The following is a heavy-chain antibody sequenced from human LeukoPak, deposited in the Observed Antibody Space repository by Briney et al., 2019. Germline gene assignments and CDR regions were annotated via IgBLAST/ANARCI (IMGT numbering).Heavy chain of an antibody. V-gene: IGHV1-46*01. CDR2: INPSGGST. CDR3: ARSKFYYESSGYAHDAFDL. Sequence: ASVKVSCKASGYTFTSYYMHWVRQAPGQGLEWMGIINPSGGSTSYAQKFQGRVTMTRDTSTSTVYMELSSLRSEDTAVYYCARSKFYYESSGYAHDAFDLWGQGTMVTVSS. J-gene: IGHJ3*01. D-gene: IGHD3-22*01. CDR1: GYTFTSYY.